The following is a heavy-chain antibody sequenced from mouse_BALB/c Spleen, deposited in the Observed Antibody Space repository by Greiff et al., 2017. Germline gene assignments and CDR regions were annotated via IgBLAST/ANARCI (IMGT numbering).Heavy chain of an antibody. V-gene: IGHV1-53*01. CDR1: GYTFTSYY. CDR3: ARMILYYFDY. D-gene: IGHD2-3*01. CDR2: INPSNGGT. J-gene: IGHJ2*01. Sequence: QVQLQQSGAELVKPGASVKLSCKASGYTFTSYYMYWVKQRPGQGLEWIGEINPSNGGTNYNEKFKGKATLTADKSSSTAYMQLSSLTSDDSAVYFCARMILYYFDYWGQGTTLTVSS.